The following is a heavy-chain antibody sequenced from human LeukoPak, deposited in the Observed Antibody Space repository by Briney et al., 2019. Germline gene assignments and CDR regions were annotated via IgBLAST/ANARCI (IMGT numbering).Heavy chain of an antibody. CDR1: GYTFTGYY. J-gene: IGHJ4*02. D-gene: IGHD2-8*01. CDR2: INPNSGGT. CDR3: ARAGLDIVLMVYELDY. V-gene: IGHV1-2*02. Sequence: GASVKVSCKASGYTFTGYYMHWVRQAPGQGLEWMGWINPNSGGTNYAQKFQGRVTMTRDTSISTAYMELSSLRSDDTAVYYCARAGLDIVLMVYELDYWGQGTLVTVSS.